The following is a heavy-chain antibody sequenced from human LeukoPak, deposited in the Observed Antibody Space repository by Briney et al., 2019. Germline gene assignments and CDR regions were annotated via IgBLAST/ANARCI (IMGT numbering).Heavy chain of an antibody. CDR1: GYTFTSYG. CDR2: IIPIFGTA. V-gene: IGHV1-69*06. J-gene: IGHJ4*02. CDR3: ASHYGSGSHHSFFDY. D-gene: IGHD3-10*01. Sequence: ASVKVSCKASGYTFTSYGISWVRQAPGQGLEWMGGIIPIFGTANYAQKFQGRVTITADKSTSTAYMELSSLRSEDTAVYYCASHYGSGSHHSFFDYWGQGTLVTVSS.